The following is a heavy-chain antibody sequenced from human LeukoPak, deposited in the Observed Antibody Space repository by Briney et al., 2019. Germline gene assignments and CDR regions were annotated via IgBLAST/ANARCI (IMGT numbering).Heavy chain of an antibody. V-gene: IGHV3-72*01. Sequence: GGSLRLSCAASGFTFSDHYMDWVRQAPGKGLEWVGRTRNKANSYTTEYAASVKGRFTISRDDSKNSLYLQMNSLKTEDTAVYYCARSSRIFGELFDYWGQGTLVTVSS. CDR3: ARSSRIFGELFDY. CDR1: GFTFSDHY. D-gene: IGHD3-10*01. J-gene: IGHJ4*02. CDR2: TRNKANSYTT.